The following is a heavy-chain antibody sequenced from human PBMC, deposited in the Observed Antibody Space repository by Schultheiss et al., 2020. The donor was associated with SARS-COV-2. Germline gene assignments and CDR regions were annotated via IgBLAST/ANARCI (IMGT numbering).Heavy chain of an antibody. CDR2: ITGSGINT. Sequence: GGSLRLSCAASGFIFNNYAMSWVRQAPGKGLEWVSSITGSGINTYYTDSLKGRFTISRDNSKNTLYLQMNSLRAEDTAVYYCARGRSIAARPSEYFQHWGQGTLVTVSS. CDR1: GFIFNNYA. V-gene: IGHV3-23*01. J-gene: IGHJ1*01. CDR3: ARGRSIAARPSEYFQH. D-gene: IGHD6-6*01.